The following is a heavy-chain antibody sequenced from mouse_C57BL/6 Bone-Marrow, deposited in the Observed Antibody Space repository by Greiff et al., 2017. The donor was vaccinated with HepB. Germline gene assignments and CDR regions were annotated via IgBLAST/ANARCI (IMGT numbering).Heavy chain of an antibody. J-gene: IGHJ3*01. D-gene: IGHD2-4*01. CDR2: IDPETGGT. CDR1: GYTFTDYE. Sequence: QVQLQQSGAELVRPGASVTLSCKASGYTFTDYEMHWVKQTPVHGLEWIGAIDPETGGTAYNQKFKGKAILTADKSSSTAYMELRSLTSEDSAVYYFTLIYYDYPAWFAYWGQGTLVTVSA. V-gene: IGHV1-15*01. CDR3: TLIYYDYPAWFAY.